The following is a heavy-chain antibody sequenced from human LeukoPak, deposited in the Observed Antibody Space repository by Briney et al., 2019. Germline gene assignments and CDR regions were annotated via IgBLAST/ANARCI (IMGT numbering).Heavy chain of an antibody. CDR1: GGSISSSSYY. D-gene: IGHD6-13*01. J-gene: IGHJ4*02. CDR2: IYYSGST. CDR3: ASISSSWYTPFDY. V-gene: IGHV4-39*07. Sequence: KSSETLSLTCTVSGGSISSSSYYWDWIRQPPGKGLEWIGSIYYSGSTNYNPSLKSRVTISVDTSKNQFSLKLSSVTAADTAVYYCASISSSWYTPFDYWGQGTLVTVSS.